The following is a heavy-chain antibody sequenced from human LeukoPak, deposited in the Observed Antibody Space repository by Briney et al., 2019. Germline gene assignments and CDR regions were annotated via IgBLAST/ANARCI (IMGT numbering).Heavy chain of an antibody. CDR1: GGSFSGYY. D-gene: IGHD2-2*01. Sequence: PSETLSLTCAVYGGSFSGYYWSWIRQPPGKGLEWIGEINHSGSTNYNPSLKSRVTISVDTSKNQFSLKLSSVTAADTAVYYCARGDIVVVPAAIQYYYYGMDVWGQGTTVTVS. J-gene: IGHJ6*02. CDR3: ARGDIVVVPAAIQYYYYGMDV. CDR2: INHSGST. V-gene: IGHV4-34*01.